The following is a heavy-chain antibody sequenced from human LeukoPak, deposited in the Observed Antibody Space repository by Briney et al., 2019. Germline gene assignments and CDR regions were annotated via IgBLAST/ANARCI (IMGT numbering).Heavy chain of an antibody. J-gene: IGHJ5*02. D-gene: IGHD3-3*01. CDR1: GGSISSGGYY. V-gene: IGHV4-31*03. CDR2: IYYSGST. Sequence: SETPSLTCTVSGGSISSGGYYWSWIRQHPGKGLEWIGYIYYSGSTYYNPSLKSRVTISVDTSKNQFSLKLSSVTAADTAVYYCARSDYDFWSGYSYNWFDPWGQGTLVTVSS. CDR3: ARSDYDFWSGYSYNWFDP.